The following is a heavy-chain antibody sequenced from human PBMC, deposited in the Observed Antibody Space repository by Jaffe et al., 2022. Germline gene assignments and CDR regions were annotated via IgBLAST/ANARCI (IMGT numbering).Heavy chain of an antibody. D-gene: IGHD6-19*01. J-gene: IGHJ3*02. CDR1: GGSFSGYY. V-gene: IGHV4-34*01. CDR2: INHSGST. CDR3: ARERAPSQWLVQGNAFDI. Sequence: QVQLQQWGAGLLKPSETLSLTCAVYGGSFSGYYWSWIRQPPGKGLEWIGEINHSGSTNYNPSLKSRVTISVDTSKNQFSLKLSSVTAADTAVYYCARERAPSQWLVQGNAFDIWGQGTMVTVSS.